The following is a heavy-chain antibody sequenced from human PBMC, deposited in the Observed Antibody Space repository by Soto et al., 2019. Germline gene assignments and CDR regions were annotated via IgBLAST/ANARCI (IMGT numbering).Heavy chain of an antibody. V-gene: IGHV4-34*01. CDR2: INHSGST. D-gene: IGHD4-4*01. CDR1: GGSFSGYY. Sequence: QVQLQQWGAGLLKPSETLSLTCAVYGGSFSGYYWSWIRQPPGKGLEWIGEINHSGSTNYNPSLKSRVTISQDTSKNQSPLKLRPVTAADTAVYSCAREYGGNSGTFDYWGQGTLVTVST. CDR3: AREYGGNSGTFDY. J-gene: IGHJ4*02.